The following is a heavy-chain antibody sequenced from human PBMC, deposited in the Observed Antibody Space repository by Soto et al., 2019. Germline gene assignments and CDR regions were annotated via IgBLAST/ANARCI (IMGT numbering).Heavy chain of an antibody. J-gene: IGHJ5*02. D-gene: IGHD2-2*01. CDR2: IYYSGST. Sequence: QVQLQESGPGLVKPSQTLSLTCTVSGGSISSGDYYWSWIRQPPGKGLEWIGYIYYSGSTYYNPSLQRRVTISVDTSKNQFSLKLSSVTAADPAVYYCARDRGRGYCSSTSCNSNWFDPWGQGTLVTVSS. CDR3: ARDRGRGYCSSTSCNSNWFDP. V-gene: IGHV4-30-4*01. CDR1: GGSISSGDYY.